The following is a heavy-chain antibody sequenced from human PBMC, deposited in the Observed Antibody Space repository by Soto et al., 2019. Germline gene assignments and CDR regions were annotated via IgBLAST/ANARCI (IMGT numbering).Heavy chain of an antibody. D-gene: IGHD3-10*01. Sequence: GESLKISCKGSGYSFTSYWIGWVRQMPGKGLEWMGIIYPGDSDTRYSPSFQGQVTISADKSISTAYLQWSSLKASDTAMYYCARHLQFDSYYYGSGSFSGMDVWGQGTTVTVSS. J-gene: IGHJ6*02. V-gene: IGHV5-51*01. CDR2: IYPGDSDT. CDR1: GYSFTSYW. CDR3: ARHLQFDSYYYGSGSFSGMDV.